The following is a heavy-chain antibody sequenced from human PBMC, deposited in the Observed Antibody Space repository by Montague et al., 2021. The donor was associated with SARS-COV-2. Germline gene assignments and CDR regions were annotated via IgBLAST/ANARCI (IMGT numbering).Heavy chain of an antibody. V-gene: IGHV3-11*01. CDR1: RFTFSEHY. CDR2: ISSSGLTT. CDR3: AGDLGHHRYYAMDV. J-gene: IGHJ6*01. Sequence: SLRLSCAASRFTFSEHYMSWIRQAPGKGLEWVSYISSSGLTTYYADSVKGRFTISRDNAKKSLYLEMDSLRVEDTAVYYCAGDLGHHRYYAMDVWGHGTTVTVSS. D-gene: IGHD1-14*01.